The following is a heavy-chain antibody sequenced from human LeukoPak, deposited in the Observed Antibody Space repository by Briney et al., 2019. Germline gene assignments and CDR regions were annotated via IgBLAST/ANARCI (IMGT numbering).Heavy chain of an antibody. Sequence: GASVKVSCKASGGTFSSYAISWVRQAPGQGLGWMGGIIPIFGTANYAQKFQGRVTITADESTSTAYMELSSLRSEDTAVYYCARGVLRYFDWLSPGPFDYWGQGTLVTVSS. D-gene: IGHD3-9*01. J-gene: IGHJ4*02. CDR2: IIPIFGTA. CDR3: ARGVLRYFDWLSPGPFDY. V-gene: IGHV1-69*13. CDR1: GGTFSSYA.